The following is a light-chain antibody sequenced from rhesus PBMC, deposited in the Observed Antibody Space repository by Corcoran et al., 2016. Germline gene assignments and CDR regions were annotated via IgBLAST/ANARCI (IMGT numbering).Light chain of an antibody. Sequence: EIVMTQSPATLSLSPGERATLSCRASQSVSSNLAWYQQKPGQAPRLLIYDASKRATGIPDRFSGSGSWNDFTLTISSLEPEDVGVYYCQQESNWPPFGGGTKVEIK. CDR1: QSVSSN. CDR2: DAS. CDR3: QQESNWPP. J-gene: IGKJ4*01. V-gene: IGKV3-35*01.